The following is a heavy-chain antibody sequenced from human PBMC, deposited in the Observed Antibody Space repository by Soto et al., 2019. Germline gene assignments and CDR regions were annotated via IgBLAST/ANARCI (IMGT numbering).Heavy chain of an antibody. CDR1: GGSISSYY. Sequence: SETLSLTCTVSGGSISSYYWSWIRQPPGKGLEWIGYIYYSGSTNYNPSLKSRVTISVDTSKNQFSLKLSSVTAADTAVYYCARVLPFSLVIDYWGQGTLVTVSS. J-gene: IGHJ4*02. V-gene: IGHV4-59*01. D-gene: IGHD2-21*01. CDR3: ARVLPFSLVIDY. CDR2: IYYSGST.